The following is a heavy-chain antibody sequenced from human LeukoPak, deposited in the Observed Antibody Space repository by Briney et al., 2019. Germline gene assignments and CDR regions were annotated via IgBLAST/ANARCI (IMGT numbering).Heavy chain of an antibody. D-gene: IGHD5-18*01. CDR2: IYTSGST. J-gene: IGHJ3*02. V-gene: IGHV4-4*07. Sequence: SETLSLTCTVSGGSIGSYYWSWIRQPAGKGLEWIGRIYTSGSTNYNPSLKSRVTMSVDTSKNQFSLKLSSVTAADTAVYYCARSEYSYGADAFDIWGQGTMVTVSS. CDR3: ARSEYSYGADAFDI. CDR1: GGSIGSYY.